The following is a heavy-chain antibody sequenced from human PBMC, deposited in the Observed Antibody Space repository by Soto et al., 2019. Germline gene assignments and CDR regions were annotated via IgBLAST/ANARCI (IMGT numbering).Heavy chain of an antibody. CDR3: AKGLEGNYFDY. J-gene: IGHJ4*02. CDR1: GLTFRSYG. Sequence: GGSLRLSCAASGLTFRSYGMHWVRQAPGKGLEWVALISYDGSNKYYADSVKGRFTISRDNSKNTLYLQMNSLRAEDTAVYYCAKGLEGNYFDYWGQGTLVTVSS. V-gene: IGHV3-30*18. CDR2: ISYDGSNK.